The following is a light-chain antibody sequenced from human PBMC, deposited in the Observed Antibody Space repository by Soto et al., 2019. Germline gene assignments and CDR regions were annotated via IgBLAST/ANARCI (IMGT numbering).Light chain of an antibody. Sequence: QSVLTHPPSASGTPGQRVTISCSGSSSNIGSNTVNWYQQLPGTAPKLLIYSNNQRPSGVPDRFSGSKSGNSASLAISGLQSEDEADYYCAAWDDSLNGVVFGGGTKLTVL. CDR3: AAWDDSLNGVV. CDR1: SSNIGSNT. V-gene: IGLV1-44*01. CDR2: SNN. J-gene: IGLJ2*01.